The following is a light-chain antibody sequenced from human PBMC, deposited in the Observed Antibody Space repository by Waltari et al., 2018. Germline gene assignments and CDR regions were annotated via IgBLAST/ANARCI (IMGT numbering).Light chain of an antibody. CDR2: DVK. CDR1: SSDVGGYNY. CDR3: SSYTSTSTVL. Sequence: QSDLSQSASMSGSPGQSITISCTGTSSDVGGYNYVSWYQEYPGKAPKLIIYDVKNRPSGVSNRFSGSKSGNTASLTISGLQAEDEADYYCSSYTSTSTVLFGGGTKVTVL. J-gene: IGLJ2*01. V-gene: IGLV2-14*03.